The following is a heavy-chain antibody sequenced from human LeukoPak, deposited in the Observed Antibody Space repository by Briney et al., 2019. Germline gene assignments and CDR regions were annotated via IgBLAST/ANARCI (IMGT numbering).Heavy chain of an antibody. J-gene: IGHJ4*02. CDR3: ARVGGAYYGSGSYYSGY. D-gene: IGHD3-10*01. CDR2: IQQDGSEK. CDR1: GFTFSTYW. V-gene: IGHV3-7*01. Sequence: GGSLRLSCTASGFTFSTYWMSWVRQAPGEGLEWVANIQQDGSEKYYVDSVKGRFTISRDNAKNSLYLQMNSLRAEDTAVYYCARVGGAYYGSGSYYSGYWGQGTLVTVSS.